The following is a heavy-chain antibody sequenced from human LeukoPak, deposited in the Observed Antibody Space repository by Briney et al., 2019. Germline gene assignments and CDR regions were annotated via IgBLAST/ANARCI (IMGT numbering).Heavy chain of an antibody. CDR3: ARGDHYYDSSGYYY. V-gene: IGHV4-34*01. D-gene: IGHD3-22*01. CDR1: GGSFSGYY. J-gene: IGHJ4*02. Sequence: SETLSLTCAVYGGSFSGYYWSWIRQPPGKGLEWIGEINHSGSTNYNPSLKSRVTISVDTSKNQFSLKLSSVTAADTAVYYCARGDHYYDSSGYYYWGQGTLVTVSS. CDR2: INHSGST.